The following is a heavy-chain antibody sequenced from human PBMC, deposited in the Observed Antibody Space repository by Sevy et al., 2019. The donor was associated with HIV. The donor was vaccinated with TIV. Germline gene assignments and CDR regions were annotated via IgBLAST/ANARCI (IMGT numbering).Heavy chain of an antibody. CDR3: ARDRTLGTVSSSWYYFDY. Sequence: GGSLRLSCAASGFMFSIYSMNWVRQAPGKGLEWIANIRGSTSTTNYAESVKGRFTISRDSAKNSRFLQMNSLRAEDTAIYYCARDRTLGTVSSSWYYFDYWGRGTLVTVSS. CDR1: GFMFSIYS. J-gene: IGHJ4*02. D-gene: IGHD6-13*01. CDR2: IRGSTSTT. V-gene: IGHV3-48*01.